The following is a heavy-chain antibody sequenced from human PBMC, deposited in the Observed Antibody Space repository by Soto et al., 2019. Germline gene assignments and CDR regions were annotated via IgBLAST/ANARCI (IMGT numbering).Heavy chain of an antibody. CDR1: GFTFSNYA. V-gene: IGHV3-23*01. CDR3: ASGWTGDAGACVDV. D-gene: IGHD1-26*01. Sequence: EVQLLESGGGLLQPGGSLRLSCAAAGFTFSNYALTWVRQSPGKGLEWVSTFSGSGGSTYYADSVRGRFTISRDNSKNTLFLQMNSLRVEDTAIYSCASGWTGDAGACVDVWGQWTTVSVSS. J-gene: IGHJ6*02. CDR2: FSGSGGST.